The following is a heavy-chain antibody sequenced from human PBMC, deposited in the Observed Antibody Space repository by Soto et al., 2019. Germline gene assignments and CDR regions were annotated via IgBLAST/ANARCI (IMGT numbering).Heavy chain of an antibody. Sequence: QVQLQESGPGLVKSSQTLSLTCIVSGGSINSGDYYWSWIRQPPGKGLEWIGYIYYSGSTYYNPSLKSRVIISVDKAKNQRSLKLSSVTAADTAVYYCARTQLEGYYFDYWGQGTLLTVSS. CDR1: GGSINSGDYY. V-gene: IGHV4-30-4*08. J-gene: IGHJ4*02. CDR3: ARTQLEGYYFDY. CDR2: IYYSGST. D-gene: IGHD3-3*02.